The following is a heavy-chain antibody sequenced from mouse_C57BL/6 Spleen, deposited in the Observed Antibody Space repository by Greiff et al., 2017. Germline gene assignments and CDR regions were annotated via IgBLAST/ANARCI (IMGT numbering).Heavy chain of an antibody. D-gene: IGHD3-2*02. CDR1: GYTFTSYW. V-gene: IGHV1-69*01. CDR2: IDPSDSYT. CDR3: ARADSSGL. J-gene: IGHJ2*01. Sequence: VQLQQPGAELVMPGASVKLSCKASGYTFTSYWMHWVKQRPGQGLEWIGEIDPSDSYTNYNQKFKGKSTFTVDKSSSTSYMQLSSLTSEDSAVYYCARADSSGLWGQGITLTGSS.